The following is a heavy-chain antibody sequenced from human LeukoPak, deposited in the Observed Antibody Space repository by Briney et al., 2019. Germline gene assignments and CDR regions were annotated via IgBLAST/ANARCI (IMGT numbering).Heavy chain of an antibody. D-gene: IGHD6-19*01. J-gene: IGHJ6*03. V-gene: IGHV4-61*02. CDR3: ARVRYSSGPYYYYYYMDV. Sequence: SETLSLTCTVSGGSISSGSYYWSWIRQPAGKGLEWIGRIYTSGSTNYNPSLKSRVTISVDTSKNQFSLKLSSVTAADTAVYYCARVRYSSGPYYYYYYMDVWGKGTTVTISS. CDR1: GGSISSGSYY. CDR2: IYTSGST.